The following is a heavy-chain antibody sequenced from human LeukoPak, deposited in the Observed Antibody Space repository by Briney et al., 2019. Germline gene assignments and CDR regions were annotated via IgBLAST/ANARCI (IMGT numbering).Heavy chain of an antibody. J-gene: IGHJ4*02. CDR3: ARDRDYDILTGSYFDY. CDR2: ISGGSHYI. Sequence: PGGSLRLSCAASGFTFSSYGMHWVRQAPGKGLEWVSSISGGSHYIYYADSVKGRFTISRDNAKNSLYLQMNSLRAEDTAVYYCARDRDYDILTGSYFDYWGQGTLVTVSS. V-gene: IGHV3-21*01. CDR1: GFTFSSYG. D-gene: IGHD3-9*01.